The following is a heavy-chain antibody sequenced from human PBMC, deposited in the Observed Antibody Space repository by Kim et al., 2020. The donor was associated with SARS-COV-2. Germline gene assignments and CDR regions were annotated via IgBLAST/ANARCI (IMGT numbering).Heavy chain of an antibody. CDR3: ARGGLRMVRGVILH. V-gene: IGHV3-30*01. Sequence: ADAVKGRFTISRDNSKNTLYLQMNSLRAEDTAVYYCARGGLRMVRGVILHWGQGTLVTVSS. D-gene: IGHD3-10*01. J-gene: IGHJ4*02.